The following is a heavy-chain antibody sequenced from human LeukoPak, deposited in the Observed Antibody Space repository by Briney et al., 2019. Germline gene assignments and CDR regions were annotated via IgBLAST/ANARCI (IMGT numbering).Heavy chain of an antibody. V-gene: IGHV1-2*02. CDR1: GYTFTGYY. CDR3: ARRGRDWYFDL. J-gene: IGHJ2*01. D-gene: IGHD3-10*01. CDR2: INPNSGGT. Sequence: ASVKVSCEASGYTFTGYYMHWVRQAPGQGLEWMGWINPNSGGTNYAQKFPGRVTMTRDTSISTGYMELRRLRSGDTAVDYCARRGRDWYFDLWGRGTLVTVSS.